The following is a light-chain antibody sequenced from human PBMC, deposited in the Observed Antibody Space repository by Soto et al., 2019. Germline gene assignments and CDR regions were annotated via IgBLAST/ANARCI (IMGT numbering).Light chain of an antibody. CDR3: QSYASSRSHVV. CDR2: GDN. V-gene: IGLV1-40*01. CDR1: SSNIGSYYG. Sequence: QSVLTQPPSVSGAPGQRVTIPCTGSSSNIGSYYGVHRYQQLPGTVPKLLIYGDNNRPPGFPDRFSCSKSGTSASLAITGLQAEDEADYYFQSYASSRSHVVFGGGTKLTVL. J-gene: IGLJ2*01.